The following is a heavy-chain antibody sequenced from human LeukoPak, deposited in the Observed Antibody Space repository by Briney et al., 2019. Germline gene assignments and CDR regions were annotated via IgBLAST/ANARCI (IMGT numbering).Heavy chain of an antibody. J-gene: IGHJ5*02. V-gene: IGHV4-59*08. CDR1: GGSISSYY. Sequence: PSETLSLTCTVSGGSISSYYWSWIRQPPGKGLEWIGYIYYSGSTNYNPSLKSRVTISVDTSKNQFSLRLSSVTAADTAVYYCARQKYYYDSSGCLEHWFDPRGQGTLVTVSS. CDR3: ARQKYYYDSSGCLEHWFDP. CDR2: IYYSGST. D-gene: IGHD3-22*01.